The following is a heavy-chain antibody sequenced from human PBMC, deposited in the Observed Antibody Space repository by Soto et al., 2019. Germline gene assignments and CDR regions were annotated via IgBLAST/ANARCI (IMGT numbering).Heavy chain of an antibody. CDR3: PRDWIAVAGSISFSQAFPLLDGMDL. J-gene: IGHJ6*02. CDR1: GYSFVNYY. Sequence: QVHLVQSGAEVKKPGASVKLSCKASGYSFVNYYINWVRQAPGQGLEWMGIIYPRGGNISYAQKFQGRVRMTSDTAASTVYMELTSLRSDDTAVYFCPRDWIAVAGSISFSQAFPLLDGMDLWGQGTTVTVSS. D-gene: IGHD6-19*01. V-gene: IGHV1-46*01. CDR2: IYPRGGNI.